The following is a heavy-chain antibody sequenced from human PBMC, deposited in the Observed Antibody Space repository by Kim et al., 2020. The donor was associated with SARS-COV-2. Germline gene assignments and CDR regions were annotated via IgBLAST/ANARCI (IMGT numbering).Heavy chain of an antibody. Sequence: ASVKVSCKASGYTFTSYGISWVRQAPGQGLEWMGWISAYNGNTNYAQKLQGRVTMTTDTSTSTAYMELRSLRSDDTAVYYCAREGYVDTAMVSLGMDVWGQGTTVTVSS. CDR1: GYTFTSYG. D-gene: IGHD5-18*01. CDR2: ISAYNGNT. V-gene: IGHV1-18*04. CDR3: AREGYVDTAMVSLGMDV. J-gene: IGHJ6*02.